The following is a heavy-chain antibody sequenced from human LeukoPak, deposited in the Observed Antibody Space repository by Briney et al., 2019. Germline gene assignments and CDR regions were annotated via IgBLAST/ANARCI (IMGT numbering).Heavy chain of an antibody. CDR2: ITSTSSTI. V-gene: IGHV3-48*04. CDR3: ARDRQQWLIRGGDH. J-gene: IGHJ4*02. CDR1: GFTFSISS. Sequence: GGSLRLSCVASGFTFSISSMNWVRRAPGKALEWVSYITSTSSTIHYADSVKGRFTISRDNAKNSLYLQMNSLRAEDTAVYYCARDRQQWLIRGGDHWGQGTLVTVSS. D-gene: IGHD6-19*01.